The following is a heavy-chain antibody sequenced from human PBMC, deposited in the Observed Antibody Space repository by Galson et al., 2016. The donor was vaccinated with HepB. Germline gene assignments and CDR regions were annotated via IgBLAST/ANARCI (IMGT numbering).Heavy chain of an antibody. J-gene: IGHJ3*01. V-gene: IGHV3-48*03. CDR1: GFTFSTYE. D-gene: IGHD2-8*01. CDR3: ARQMIMVARRGFAFDL. Sequence: SLRLSCAASGFTFSTYEMNWVRQAPGKGLEWISYTSSSGRATFYADAVKGRFTISRDNAKNSLYLKMNRLRADDTAVYYCARQMIMVARRGFAFDLWGQGTMVTVSS. CDR2: TSSSGRAT.